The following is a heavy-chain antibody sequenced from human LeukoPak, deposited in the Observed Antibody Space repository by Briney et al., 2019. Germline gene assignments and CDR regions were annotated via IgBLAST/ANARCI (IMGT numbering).Heavy chain of an antibody. CDR2: INPHSGVT. D-gene: IGHD3-3*01. CDR3: VKKGNPVLTQNFYL. V-gene: IGHV1-2*02. J-gene: IGHJ5*02. CDR1: GFTFTDYY. Sequence: ASVKVSCKTSGFTFTDYYIHWVRLAPGQGLEWMGYINPHSGVTSFPQRFRGRVTLTTDTSISAAYMELSSLTSDDTAIFFWVKKGNPVLTQNFYLWGQGALVNVFS.